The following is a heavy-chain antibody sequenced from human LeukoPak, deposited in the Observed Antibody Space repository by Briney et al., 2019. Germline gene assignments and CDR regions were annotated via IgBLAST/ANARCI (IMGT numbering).Heavy chain of an antibody. Sequence: SETLSLTCTVSGGSISSYYWSWIRQPAGKGLEWIGRIYYSGSTNYNPSLKSRVTISVDTSKNQFSLKLSSVTAADTAVYYCARGPGYFDRDAFDIWGQGTMVTVSS. CDR2: IYYSGST. J-gene: IGHJ3*02. D-gene: IGHD3-9*01. CDR1: GGSISSYY. CDR3: ARGPGYFDRDAFDI. V-gene: IGHV4-4*07.